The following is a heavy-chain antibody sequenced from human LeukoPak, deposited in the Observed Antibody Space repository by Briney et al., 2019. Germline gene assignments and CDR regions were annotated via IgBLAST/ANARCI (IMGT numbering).Heavy chain of an antibody. Sequence: GGSLRLSCTASGFTSGDYAMRWFRQAPGKGLEWVSAISGSGGSTYYANSVKGRFTISRDNSKNTLYLQMNSLRAEDTAVYYCAKDLGNLFDYWGQGTLVTVSS. CDR1: GFTSGDYA. J-gene: IGHJ4*02. CDR3: AKDLGNLFDY. CDR2: ISGSGGST. V-gene: IGHV3-23*01. D-gene: IGHD4-23*01.